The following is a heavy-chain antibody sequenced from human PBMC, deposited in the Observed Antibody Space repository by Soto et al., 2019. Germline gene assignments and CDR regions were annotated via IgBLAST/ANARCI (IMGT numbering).Heavy chain of an antibody. Sequence: PSETLSLTCAVSGYSISSDYYWGWLRPPPGKGLEWIGSNYHGGSTYYNPSLNSRVTLSIDMTNNSVSLILNSVTAADTAVYYCARGGPWVPYYYDSSPYTFENWFDPWGQGTLATVSS. D-gene: IGHD3-22*01. V-gene: IGHV4-38-2*01. CDR1: GYSISSDYY. J-gene: IGHJ5*02. CDR2: NYHGGST. CDR3: ARGGPWVPYYYDSSPYTFENWFDP.